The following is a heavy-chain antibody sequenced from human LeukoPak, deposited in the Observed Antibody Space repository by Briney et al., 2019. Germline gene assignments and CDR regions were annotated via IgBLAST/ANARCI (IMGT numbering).Heavy chain of an antibody. V-gene: IGHV1-69*05. CDR2: IIPIFGTA. Sequence: SVKVSCKASGGTFSSYAISWVRQAPGQGLEWMGRIIPIFGTANYAQKFQGRVTITTDESTSTAYMELSSLRSEDTAVYYCARDFGYSYGHYYFDYWGQGTLVTVSS. CDR1: GGTFSSYA. CDR3: ARDFGYSYGHYYFDY. J-gene: IGHJ4*02. D-gene: IGHD5-18*01.